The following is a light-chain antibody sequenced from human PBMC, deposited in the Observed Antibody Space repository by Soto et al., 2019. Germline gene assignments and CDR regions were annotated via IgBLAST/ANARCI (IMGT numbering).Light chain of an antibody. Sequence: EIVCTQSPATLSLSPGETATLSCRASESLSPHSIAWYQQKPGQAPRLLIYGPSGRATGIPDRISGSGSGTDFTLTISGLEPEDFAMYYCQQFQSSLRTFGQGTKVDIK. CDR1: ESLSPHS. CDR2: GPS. CDR3: QQFQSSLRT. J-gene: IGKJ1*01. V-gene: IGKV3-20*01.